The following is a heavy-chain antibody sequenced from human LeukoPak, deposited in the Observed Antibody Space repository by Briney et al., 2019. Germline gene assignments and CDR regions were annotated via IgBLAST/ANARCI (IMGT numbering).Heavy chain of an antibody. D-gene: IGHD2-2*01. Sequence: ASVKVSCKASGYTFTSYYMRWVRQAPGQGLEWMGIINPSGGSTSYAQKFQGRVTMTRDTSTSTVYMELSSLRSEDTAVYYCARAVFCSSTSCYYYFDYWGQGTLVTVSS. V-gene: IGHV1-46*01. CDR3: ARAVFCSSTSCYYYFDY. CDR2: INPSGGST. CDR1: GYTFTSYY. J-gene: IGHJ4*02.